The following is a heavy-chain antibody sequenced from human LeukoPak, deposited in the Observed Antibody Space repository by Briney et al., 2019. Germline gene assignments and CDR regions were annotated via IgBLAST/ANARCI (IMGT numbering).Heavy chain of an antibody. D-gene: IGHD3-3*01. CDR1: GFTFSSYW. V-gene: IGHV3-74*01. Sequence: AGGSLRLSCAASGFTFSSYWMHWVRQAPGKGLVWVSRINSDGSSTRYADSVKGRFTISRDNAKNTLYLQMNSLRAEDTAVYYCARDHSPVYDFWSGYSNYYYGMDVWGQGTTVTVSS. CDR3: ARDHSPVYDFWSGYSNYYYGMDV. J-gene: IGHJ6*02. CDR2: INSDGSST.